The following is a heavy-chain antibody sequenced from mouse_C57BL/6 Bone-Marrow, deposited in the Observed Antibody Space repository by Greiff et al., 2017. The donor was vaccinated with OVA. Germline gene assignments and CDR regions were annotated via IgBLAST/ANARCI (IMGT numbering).Heavy chain of an antibody. V-gene: IGHV6-3*01. CDR3: TGPGNYYAMDY. CDR2: IRLKSDNYAT. J-gene: IGHJ4*01. Sequence: EVKLVESGGGLVQPGGSMKLSCVASGFTFSNYWMNWVRQSPEKGLEWVAQIRLKSDNYATHYAESVKGRFTISRDDSKSSVYLQMDNLRAEDTGIYYCTGPGNYYAMDYWGQGTSVTVSS. D-gene: IGHD4-1*01. CDR1: GFTFSNYW.